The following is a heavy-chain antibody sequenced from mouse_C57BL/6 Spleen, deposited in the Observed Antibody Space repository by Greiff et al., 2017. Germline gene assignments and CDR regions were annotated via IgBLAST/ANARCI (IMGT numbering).Heavy chain of an antibody. CDR2: INPNYGTT. Sequence: EVKLQESGPELVKPGASVKISCKASGYSFTDYYMNWVKQSNGKSLEWIGVINPNYGTTSYIQKFKGKATLTVDQSSSTAYMQLNSLTSEDSAVYYCARADNYYGGGDAMDYWGQGTSVTVSS. CDR3: ARADNYYGGGDAMDY. CDR1: GYSFTDYY. V-gene: IGHV1-39*01. J-gene: IGHJ4*01. D-gene: IGHD1-1*02.